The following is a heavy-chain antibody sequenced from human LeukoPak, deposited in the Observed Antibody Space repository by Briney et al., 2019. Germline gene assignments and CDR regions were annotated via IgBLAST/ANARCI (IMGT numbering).Heavy chain of an antibody. V-gene: IGHV3-11*01. Sequence: GGSLRLSCAASGFTFSDYYMSWIRQAPGKGLEWVSYISSSGSTIYCADSVKGRFTISRDNAKNSLYLQMNSLRAEDTAVYYCAREAQGYCSGGSCYGEVNYWGQGTLVTVSS. J-gene: IGHJ4*02. CDR2: ISSSGSTI. D-gene: IGHD2-15*01. CDR3: AREAQGYCSGGSCYGEVNY. CDR1: GFTFSDYY.